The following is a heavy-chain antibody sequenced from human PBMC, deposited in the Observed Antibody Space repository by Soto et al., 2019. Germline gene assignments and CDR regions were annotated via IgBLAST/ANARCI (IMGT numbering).Heavy chain of an antibody. Sequence: PSETVSLTCTFSGDSNSGSRNTWRWIREAAGKLLEWLGCNYYSRSPLYNPSPKSRVTTCVYMSKNQFPLNLTSVTAADTAVYYCARRGGDSYGWVASWGQVTLVTVS. J-gene: IGHJ4*02. V-gene: IGHV4-39*01. CDR2: NYYSRSP. CDR3: ARRGGDSYGWVAS. CDR1: GDSNSGSRNT. D-gene: IGHD5-18*01.